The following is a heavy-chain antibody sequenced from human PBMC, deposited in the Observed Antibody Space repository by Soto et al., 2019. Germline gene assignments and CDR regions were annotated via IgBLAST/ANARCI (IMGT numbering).Heavy chain of an antibody. D-gene: IGHD5-12*01. CDR3: AKDQRGGATILGSHFEY. Sequence: EVQLVESGGGLVQPGRSLRLSCAASGFTFDDYALHWVRQAPGKGLDWVSGISWNSGKIVYAASRKGRFTISRDNAKNSLYLQMNSLRVEDTAFDYGAKDQRGGATILGSHFEYWGQGALVTVSS. J-gene: IGHJ4*02. CDR1: GFTFDDYA. CDR2: ISWNSGKI. V-gene: IGHV3-9*01.